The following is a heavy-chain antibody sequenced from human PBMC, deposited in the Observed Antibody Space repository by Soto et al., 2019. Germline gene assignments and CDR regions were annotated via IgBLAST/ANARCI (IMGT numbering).Heavy chain of an antibody. CDR2: IIPIFGTA. J-gene: IGHJ6*02. CDR3: ARVLGLLWFGELQIMDV. Sequence: QVQLVQSGAEVKKPGSSVKVSCKASGGTFSSYAISWVRQAPGQGLEWMGGIIPIFGTANYAQKFQGRVTITADESTSTGYMELSSLRSEDTAVYYCARVLGLLWFGELQIMDVWGQGTTFTVSS. D-gene: IGHD3-10*01. CDR1: GGTFSSYA. V-gene: IGHV1-69*01.